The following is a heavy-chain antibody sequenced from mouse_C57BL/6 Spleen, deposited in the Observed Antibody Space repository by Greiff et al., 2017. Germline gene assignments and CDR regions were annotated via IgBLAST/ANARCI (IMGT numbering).Heavy chain of an antibody. V-gene: IGHV6-3*01. D-gene: IGHD2-4*01. CDR2: IRLKSDNYAT. Sequence: EVKLMESGGGLVQPGGSMKLSCVASGFTFSNYWMNWVRQSPEKGLEWVAQIRLKSDNYATHYAESVKGRFTISRDDSKSSVYLHMNNLRAEDTGIYYCTVRSLIYYDYDGYFDVWGTGTTVTVSS. CDR3: TVRSLIYYDYDGYFDV. J-gene: IGHJ1*03. CDR1: GFTFSNYW.